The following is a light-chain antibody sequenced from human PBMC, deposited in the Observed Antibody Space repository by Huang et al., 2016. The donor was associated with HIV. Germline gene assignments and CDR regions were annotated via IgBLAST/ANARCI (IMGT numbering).Light chain of an antibody. CDR2: KFY. Sequence: DVVMTQSPLSLPVTLGQPATISCRSSQSLLYSDGNTYLNWFQQRQGQSPRRLIYKFYNRESGVPDRFNGSGSGTDFTLKISRVEAEDVGVYYCMQGTHWPPTFGQGTKVEIK. J-gene: IGKJ1*01. V-gene: IGKV2-30*01. CDR3: MQGTHWPPT. CDR1: QSLLYSDGNTY.